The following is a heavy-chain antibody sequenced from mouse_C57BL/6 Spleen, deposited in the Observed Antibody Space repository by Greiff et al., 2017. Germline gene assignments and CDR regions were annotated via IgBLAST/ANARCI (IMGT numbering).Heavy chain of an antibody. D-gene: IGHD2-3*01. Sequence: QVQLKESGAELMKPGASVKLSCKATGYTFTGYWIEWVKQRPGHGLEWIGEILPGSGSTNYNEKFKGKATFTADTSSNTAYMELSSLTTEDSAIYYCARSPYDGYYVNYAMDYWGQGTSVTVSS. CDR2: ILPGSGST. CDR1: GYTFTGYW. CDR3: ARSPYDGYYVNYAMDY. V-gene: IGHV1-9*01. J-gene: IGHJ4*01.